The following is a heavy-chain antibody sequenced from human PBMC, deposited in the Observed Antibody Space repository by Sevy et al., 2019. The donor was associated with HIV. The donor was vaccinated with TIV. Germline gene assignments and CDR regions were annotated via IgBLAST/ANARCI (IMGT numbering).Heavy chain of an antibody. V-gene: IGHV3-23*01. Sequence: GGSLRLSCVVSGFTFSSYAMSWVRQAPGKGLAWVSGTRASGGSTYYADSVKGRFAISRDNSKNTLYLQMNSLRAEDTAVYYCAKDRVWELGDAFDIWGQGTMVTVSS. CDR3: AKDRVWELGDAFDI. J-gene: IGHJ3*02. CDR2: TRASGGST. CDR1: GFTFSSYA. D-gene: IGHD1-26*01.